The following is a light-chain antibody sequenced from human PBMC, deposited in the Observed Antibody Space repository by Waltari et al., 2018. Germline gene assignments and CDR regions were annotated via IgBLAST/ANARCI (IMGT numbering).Light chain of an antibody. CDR3: CSYTGTYTHWV. CDR2: DVS. CDR1: SNDVGAYNY. V-gene: IGLV2-11*01. J-gene: IGLJ3*02. Sequence: QSALTQPRSVSGSPGQSVTISCTGTSNDVGAYNYVSWHQQHPDKAPKLMIYDVSKRPSGVPGRFSASKSGNTASRTISGLQAEEEADYYCCSYTGTYTHWVFGGGTKLTVL.